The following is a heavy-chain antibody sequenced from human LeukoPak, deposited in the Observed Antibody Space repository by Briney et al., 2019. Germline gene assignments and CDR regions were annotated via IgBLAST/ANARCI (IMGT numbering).Heavy chain of an antibody. V-gene: IGHV4-34*01. CDR3: ARHRSSGWSVAAFDY. CDR1: GGSFSGYY. Sequence: PSETLSLTCAVYGGSFSGYYWSWIRQPPGKGLEWIGEINHSGSTNYNPSLKSRVTVSVDTSKNQFSLKLSSVTAADTAVYYCARHRSSGWSVAAFDYWGQGTLVTVSS. D-gene: IGHD6-19*01. CDR2: INHSGST. J-gene: IGHJ4*02.